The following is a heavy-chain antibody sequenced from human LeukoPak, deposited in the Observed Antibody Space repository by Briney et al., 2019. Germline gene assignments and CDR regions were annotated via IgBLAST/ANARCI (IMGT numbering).Heavy chain of an antibody. J-gene: IGHJ6*03. CDR2: IYYSGST. Sequence: SPSETLSLTCTGSGGSISSYYWSWIRQPPGKGLEWIGYIYYSGSTNYNPSLKSRVTISVDTSKNQFSLKLSSVTAADTAVYYCARGGYIQLWRYYYYYMDVWGKGTTVTVSS. V-gene: IGHV4-59*01. CDR3: ARGGYIQLWRYYYYYMDV. D-gene: IGHD5-18*01. CDR1: GGSISSYY.